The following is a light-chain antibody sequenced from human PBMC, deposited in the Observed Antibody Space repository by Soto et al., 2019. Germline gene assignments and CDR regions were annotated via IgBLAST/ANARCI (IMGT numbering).Light chain of an antibody. V-gene: IGKV3-15*01. Sequence: EIVLTQSPGTLSLSPGERATLSCRASQSVSTSLAWYQQIPGQAPRLLIYDASTRATGIPARFSGSGSGTEFTLTISSLQSEDFAVYYCQQYNNRPPMYTFGQGTKLEIK. CDR3: QQYNNRPPMYT. CDR2: DAS. J-gene: IGKJ2*01. CDR1: QSVSTS.